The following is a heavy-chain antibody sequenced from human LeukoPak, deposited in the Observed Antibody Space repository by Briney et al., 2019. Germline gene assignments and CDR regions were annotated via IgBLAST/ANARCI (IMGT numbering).Heavy chain of an antibody. CDR2: ISYDGSNE. D-gene: IGHD6-19*01. J-gene: IGHJ5*02. V-gene: IGHV3-30*18. CDR3: AKCPYSSGWYIQNNWFDP. Sequence: PGGSLRLSCAASGFNFGPYGMHWVRQAPGKGLEWVALISYDGSNEYCADSVKGRFTISRDNSKKTLYLQMSSLRAEDTAVYYCAKCPYSSGWYIQNNWFDPWGQGTLVTVSS. CDR1: GFNFGPYG.